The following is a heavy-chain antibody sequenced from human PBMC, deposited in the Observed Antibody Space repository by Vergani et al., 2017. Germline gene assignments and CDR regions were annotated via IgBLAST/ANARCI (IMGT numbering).Heavy chain of an antibody. CDR2: INSDGSST. V-gene: IGHV3-74*01. CDR1: GFTFSSYW. J-gene: IGHJ6*03. D-gene: IGHD2-2*01. CDR3: VGVGAPIDCSSTSCYRTGYYYMDV. Sequence: EVQLVESGGGFVQPGGSLRLSCAASGFTFSSYWMHWVRQAPGKGLVWVSRINSDGSSTSYADSVKGRFTISRENAKNTLYLQMNTLRAEDTAVYYCVGVGAPIDCSSTSCYRTGYYYMDVWGKGTTVTVSS.